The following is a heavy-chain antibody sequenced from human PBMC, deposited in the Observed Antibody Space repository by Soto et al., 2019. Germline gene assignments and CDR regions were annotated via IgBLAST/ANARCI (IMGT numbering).Heavy chain of an antibody. CDR1: GGTFSIYA. J-gene: IGHJ6*02. V-gene: IGHV1-69*13. Sequence: GASVKVSCKASGGTFSIYAISWVRQAPGQGLEWMGGIIPIFVTADYAQNFQGRVTITADESTSTAYLGRSSLRSEDTAVYDCARGYYGMDVWGQGTTVTVSS. CDR3: ARGYYGMDV. CDR2: IIPIFVTA.